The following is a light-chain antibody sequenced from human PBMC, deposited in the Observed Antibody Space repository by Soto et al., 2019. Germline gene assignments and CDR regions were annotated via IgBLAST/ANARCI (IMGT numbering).Light chain of an antibody. J-gene: IGLJ2*01. V-gene: IGLV1-40*01. CDR2: GNS. CDR3: QSYDSSPSAHVV. Sequence: QSVLTQPPSVSGAPGQRVTISCTGSSSNIGAGYDVHWYQQLPGTAPKLLIYGNSNRPSGVPDRFSGSKSGTSASLAITGLQAEDEADYYCQSYDSSPSAHVVSGGGTKLTVL. CDR1: SSNIGAGYD.